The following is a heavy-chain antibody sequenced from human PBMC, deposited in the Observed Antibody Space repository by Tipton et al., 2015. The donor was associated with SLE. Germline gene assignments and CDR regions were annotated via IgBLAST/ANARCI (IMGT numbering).Heavy chain of an antibody. CDR3: VRDRHYFALDV. V-gene: IGHV3-21*01. CDR2: IDSNGNHI. J-gene: IGHJ6*02. CDR1: EFSFSTYT. D-gene: IGHD3-9*01. Sequence: SLRLSCTASEFSFSTYTMNWVRQAPGMGLEWLSSIDSNGNHIYYADSVKGRFTISRDNFNNSMYLEMNSLRVEDTAVYYCVRDRHYFALDVWGQGTTVAVSS.